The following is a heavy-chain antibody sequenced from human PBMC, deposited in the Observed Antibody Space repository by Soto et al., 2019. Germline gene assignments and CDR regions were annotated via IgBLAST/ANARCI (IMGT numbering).Heavy chain of an antibody. CDR3: ASAYCSSTSCYGDAFDI. V-gene: IGHV1-18*01. Sequence: GASVKVSCKASGYTFTSYGISWVRQAPGQGLEWMGWISAYNGNTNYAQKLQGRVTMTTDTSTSTAYMELRSLRSDDTAVYCCASAYCSSTSCYGDAFDIWGKGTMVTVSS. J-gene: IGHJ3*02. D-gene: IGHD2-2*01. CDR1: GYTFTSYG. CDR2: ISAYNGNT.